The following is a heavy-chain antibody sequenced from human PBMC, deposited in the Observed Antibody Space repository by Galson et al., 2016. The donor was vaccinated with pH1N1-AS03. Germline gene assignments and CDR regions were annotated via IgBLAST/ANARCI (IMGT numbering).Heavy chain of an antibody. Sequence: SVKVSCKASGYTFTGYYMHWVRQAPGQGLEWMGWTNPNSGGTNYAQKFQGRVTMTRDTSISTAYMELSSLTSDDTAVYYCARKGSSGSFDNWGQGTMVTVSS. J-gene: IGHJ3*02. CDR2: TNPNSGGT. CDR1: GYTFTGYY. D-gene: IGHD6-6*01. CDR3: ARKGSSGSFDN. V-gene: IGHV1-2*02.